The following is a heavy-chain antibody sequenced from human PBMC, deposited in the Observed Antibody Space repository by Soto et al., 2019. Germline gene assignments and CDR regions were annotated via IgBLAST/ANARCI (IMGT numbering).Heavy chain of an antibody. Sequence: HGESLKISCKGSGYSFTSYWIGWVRQMPGKGLEWMGIIYPGDSDIRYSPSFQGQVTISADKSISTAYLQWSSLKASDTAMYYCARTSAAGKYYYGMDVWGQGTTVTVSS. CDR1: GYSFTSYW. CDR3: ARTSAAGKYYYGMDV. V-gene: IGHV5-51*01. CDR2: IYPGDSDI. J-gene: IGHJ6*02. D-gene: IGHD6-13*01.